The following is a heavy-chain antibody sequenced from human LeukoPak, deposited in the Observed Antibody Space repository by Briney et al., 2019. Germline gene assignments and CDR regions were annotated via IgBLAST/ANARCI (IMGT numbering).Heavy chain of an antibody. Sequence: GGSLRLSCAASGFTLSSSAMTWVRHTPGKGLEWVSAINGDGSDTIYTDSVKDRFTASRDNSKNTLYLQMQSLRAEDTAVYYCAKGGGYAPLDYWGQGTLVSVSS. J-gene: IGHJ4*02. CDR3: AKGGGYAPLDY. CDR2: INGDGSDT. D-gene: IGHD5-12*01. CDR1: GFTLSSSA. V-gene: IGHV3-23*01.